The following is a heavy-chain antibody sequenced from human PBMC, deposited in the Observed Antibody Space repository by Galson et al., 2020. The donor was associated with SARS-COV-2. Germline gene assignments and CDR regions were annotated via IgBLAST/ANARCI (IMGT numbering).Heavy chain of an antibody. V-gene: IGHV3-33*01. CDR3: ARGLVDYDYVWGSYRLGAFDI. Sequence: GGSLRLSCAASGFTFSSYGMHWVRQAPGKGLEWVAVIWYDGSNKYYTDSVKGRFTISRDNSKNTLYLQMNSLRAADTAVYYCARGLVDYDYVWGSYRLGAFDIWGQGTMVTVSS. D-gene: IGHD3-16*02. CDR1: GFTFSSYG. J-gene: IGHJ3*02. CDR2: IWYDGSNK.